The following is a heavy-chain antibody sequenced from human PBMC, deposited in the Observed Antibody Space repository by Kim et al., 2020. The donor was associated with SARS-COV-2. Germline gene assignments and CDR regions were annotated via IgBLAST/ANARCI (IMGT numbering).Heavy chain of an antibody. CDR1: GGSISSGGYY. CDR2: IYYSGST. CDR3: ARADVLRYFDWLSDYYGIDL. Sequence: SETLSLTCTVSGGSISSGGYYWSWIRQHPGKGLEWIGYIYYSGSTYYNPSLKSRVTISVDTSKNQFSLKLSSVTAADTAVYYCARADVLRYFDWLSDYYGIDLWGQGTTVTVSS. V-gene: IGHV4-31*03. D-gene: IGHD3-9*01. J-gene: IGHJ6*02.